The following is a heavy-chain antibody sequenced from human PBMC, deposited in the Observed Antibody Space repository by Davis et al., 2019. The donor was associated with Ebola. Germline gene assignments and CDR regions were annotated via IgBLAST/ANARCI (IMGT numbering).Heavy chain of an antibody. V-gene: IGHV1-8*01. Sequence: ASVMVSCKASGYTFTSYDINWVRQATGQGLEWMGWMNPNSGNTGYAQKFQGRVTMTRNTSISTAYMALSRLRSDYTAVYYCARVDSSGIDYWGQGTLVTVSS. D-gene: IGHD3-22*01. CDR2: MNPNSGNT. CDR1: GYTFTSYD. CDR3: ARVDSSGIDY. J-gene: IGHJ4*02.